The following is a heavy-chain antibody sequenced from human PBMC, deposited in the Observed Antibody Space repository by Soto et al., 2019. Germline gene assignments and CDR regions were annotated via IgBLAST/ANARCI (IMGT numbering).Heavy chain of an antibody. CDR2: IIPIFGIT. CDR1: GGTFSGYA. Sequence: QAHLMQSGAGVQKPGSSVKVSCKASGGTFSGYAISWVRQRPGRGLEWMGGIIPIFGITTYAEKFQGRITLAADESTGTAFMDLRSLISEDTAVYYCARDPRSITGTTSSEDFQFWGPGTLVSVSS. CDR3: ARDPRSITGTTSSEDFQF. V-gene: IGHV1-69*01. J-gene: IGHJ1*01. D-gene: IGHD1-20*01.